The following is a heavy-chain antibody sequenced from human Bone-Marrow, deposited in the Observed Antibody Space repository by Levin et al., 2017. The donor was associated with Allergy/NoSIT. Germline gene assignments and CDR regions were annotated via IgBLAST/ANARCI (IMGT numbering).Heavy chain of an antibody. V-gene: IGHV1-69*13. CDR1: GGTFSNYA. CDR3: AREPPPTWYVETSNSIDP. Sequence: SVKVSCKTSGGTFSNYAITWVRQAPGQGLEWMGGIIPLFRTTNYAQKFQGRVTITADESTHTVYMELTKLTSEDTAVYYCAREPPPTWYVETSNSIDPWGQGTLVTVAS. CDR2: IIPLFRTT. J-gene: IGHJ5*02. D-gene: IGHD6-13*01.